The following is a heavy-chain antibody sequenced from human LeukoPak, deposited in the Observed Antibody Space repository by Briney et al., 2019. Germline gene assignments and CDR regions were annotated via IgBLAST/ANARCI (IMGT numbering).Heavy chain of an antibody. Sequence: SETLSLTCTVSGYSISSGYYWGWIRPPPGKGLEGFGSIYHSGSTYYTPSLKSRVTISGDTSKNQFSLDLTSVTAADTAVLYCARAVSIAARRQSNFDYWGQGTLVTVSS. CDR3: ARAVSIAARRQSNFDY. CDR2: IYHSGST. CDR1: GYSISSGYY. V-gene: IGHV4-38-2*02. J-gene: IGHJ4*02. D-gene: IGHD6-6*01.